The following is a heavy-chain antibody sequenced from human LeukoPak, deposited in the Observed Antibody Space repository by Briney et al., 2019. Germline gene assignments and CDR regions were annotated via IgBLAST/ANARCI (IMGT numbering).Heavy chain of an antibody. CDR2: INHSGST. J-gene: IGHJ5*02. V-gene: IGHV4-34*01. CDR1: GGSFSGYY. D-gene: IGHD3-9*01. Sequence: SETLSLTCAVYGGSFSGYYWSWIRQPPGKGLEWIGEINHSGSTNYNPSLKSRVTISVDTSNNQFSLQLSSVTAADTAVYYCARGPTPLRYFDWSRNWFDPWGQGTLVTVSS. CDR3: ARGPTPLRYFDWSRNWFDP.